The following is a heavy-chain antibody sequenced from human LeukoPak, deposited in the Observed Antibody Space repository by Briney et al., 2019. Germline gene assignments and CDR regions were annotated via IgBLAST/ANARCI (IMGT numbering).Heavy chain of an antibody. CDR1: GFSFSDYY. CDR2: ISSRGDFI. D-gene: IGHD2-8*01. J-gene: IGHJ5*02. CDR3: ARDRDNGGWHGDWFDP. V-gene: IGHV3-11*01. Sequence: PGGSLRLSCAASGFSFSDYYMSWIRQAPGRGLEWVSHISSRGDFIYYADSVRGRFTISRDNAKNSLFLQMNNLRAEDTAVYYCARDRDNGGWHGDWFDPWGQGTLVTVSS.